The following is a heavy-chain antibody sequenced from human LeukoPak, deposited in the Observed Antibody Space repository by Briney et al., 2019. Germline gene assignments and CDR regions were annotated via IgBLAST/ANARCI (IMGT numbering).Heavy chain of an antibody. J-gene: IGHJ4*02. CDR2: IYSGGST. D-gene: IGHD1-26*01. CDR1: GFTVSSNY. Sequence: GGSLRLSCAASGFTVSSNYMGWVRQAPGKGLEWVSVIYSGGSTYYADSVKGRFTISRDNSKNTLYLQMNSLRAEDTAVYYCARDPNLYSGTYDTYWGQGTLVTVSS. V-gene: IGHV3-53*01. CDR3: ARDPNLYSGTYDTY.